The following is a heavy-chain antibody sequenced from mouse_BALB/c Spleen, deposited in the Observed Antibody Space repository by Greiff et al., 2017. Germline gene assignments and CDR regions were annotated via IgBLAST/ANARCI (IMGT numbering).Heavy chain of an antibody. Sequence: EVKLVESGGGLVKLGGSLKLSCAASGFTFSSYYMSWVRQTPEKRLELVAAINSNGGSTYYPDTVKGRFTISRDNAKNTLYLQMSSLKSEDTALYYCSRRGDYGGYFDYWGQGTTITVSS. V-gene: IGHV5-6-2*01. D-gene: IGHD2-4*01. CDR1: GFTFSSYY. J-gene: IGHJ2*01. CDR3: SRRGDYGGYFDY. CDR2: INSNGGST.